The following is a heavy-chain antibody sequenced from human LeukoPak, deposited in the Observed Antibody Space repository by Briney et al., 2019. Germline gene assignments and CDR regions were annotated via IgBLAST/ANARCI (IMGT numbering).Heavy chain of an antibody. D-gene: IGHD3-10*01. J-gene: IGHJ4*02. CDR1: GFTFDDYA. V-gene: IGHV3-9*01. Sequence: GGSLRLSCAASGFTFDDYAMHWVRQAPGKGLEWVSGITWNSGGIAYADSVKGRFTISRDNAKKSLYLQMNSLRAEDTALYFCGRDINTYYYGNKEGYFDFWGQGTLVTVSS. CDR3: GRDINTYYYGNKEGYFDF. CDR2: ITWNSGGI.